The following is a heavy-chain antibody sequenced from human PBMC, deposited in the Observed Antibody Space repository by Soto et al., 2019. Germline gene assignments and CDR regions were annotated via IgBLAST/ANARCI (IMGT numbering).Heavy chain of an antibody. CDR1: GGSISSGDYY. V-gene: IGHV4-30-4*01. Sequence: QVQLQESGPGLVKPSHTLSLTCTVSGGSISSGDYYWSWIRQPPGKGLEWIGYIYYSGSTYYNPSLKSRVTISVDTSKNQFSLKLSSVTAADTAVYYCARVPGYYDYVWGSYRSNWFDPWGQGTLVTVSS. CDR2: IYYSGST. J-gene: IGHJ5*02. CDR3: ARVPGYYDYVWGSYRSNWFDP. D-gene: IGHD3-16*02.